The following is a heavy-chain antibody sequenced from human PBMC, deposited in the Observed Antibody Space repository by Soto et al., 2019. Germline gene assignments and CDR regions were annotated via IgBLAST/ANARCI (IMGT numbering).Heavy chain of an antibody. V-gene: IGHV3-33*01. Sequence: QVQLVESGGGVVQPGRSLRLSCAASGLTFSSYGMHWVRQAPGKGLEWVALIWYDGSNKYYGDSVKGRFTISRDNSKNTLYLKMNSLRAEDTAVYYCARDYGSGMDCWGQGTLVIVSS. D-gene: IGHD3-10*01. J-gene: IGHJ4*02. CDR3: ARDYGSGMDC. CDR2: IWYDGSNK. CDR1: GLTFSSYG.